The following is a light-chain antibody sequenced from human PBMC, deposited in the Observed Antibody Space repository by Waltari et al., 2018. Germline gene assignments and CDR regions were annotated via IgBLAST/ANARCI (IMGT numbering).Light chain of an antibody. V-gene: IGKV1-16*02. J-gene: IGKJ4*01. Sequence: DIQMTQAPSSPSASVVDRVTITCRASQGISKSLAWFQPKPGKAPKPLIYATSSLQSGVPSQFSGSGSGTAFTLTISSLQPEDFATYYCQQYNSYPFTFGGGTKVEIK. CDR3: QQYNSYPFT. CDR2: ATS. CDR1: QGISKS.